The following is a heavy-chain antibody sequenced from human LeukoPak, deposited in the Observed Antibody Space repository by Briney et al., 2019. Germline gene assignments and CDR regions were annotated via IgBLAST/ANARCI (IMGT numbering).Heavy chain of an antibody. CDR3: ARDLRL. V-gene: IGHV3-21*01. J-gene: IGHJ4*02. Sequence: PGRSLRLSCAASGFTFSSFSMNWVRQAPGKGLEWVSSITSSSNYIYYASLVRGRFTISRDNAKNSLYLQMNSLRAEDTAVYYCARDLRLWGQGTLVTVSS. CDR1: GFTFSSFS. CDR2: ITSSSNYI.